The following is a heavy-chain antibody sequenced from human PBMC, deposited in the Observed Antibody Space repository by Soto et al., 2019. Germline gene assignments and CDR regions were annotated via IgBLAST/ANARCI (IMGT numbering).Heavy chain of an antibody. V-gene: IGHV3-30*18. D-gene: IGHD3-16*01. CDR2: ISADGSDT. J-gene: IGHJ4*02. CDR1: GFTFSEYG. Sequence: QVQLVESGGGVVQPERSLRLSCAASGFTFSEYGMHWVRRAPGKGLEGVAAISADGSDTYYGDTVKGRFPISRDNSRNKLFVKMNSLRTEKMAVYYSAQGMAVDRQWFGYWVQGTLLTVSA. CDR3: AQGMAVDRQWFGY.